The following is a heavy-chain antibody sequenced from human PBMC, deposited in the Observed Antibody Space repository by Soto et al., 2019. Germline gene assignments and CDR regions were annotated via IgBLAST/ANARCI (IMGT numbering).Heavy chain of an antibody. CDR3: AKSLSPSYYYFQDPLAI. D-gene: IGHD3-22*01. CDR2: IWSDGSNQ. Sequence: GGSLRLSCAASAFTFSRHGMHWVRQAPGKGLQWVGVIWSDGSNQRYAESVKGRFTISRDNSKNTLYLQMNSLRAEDTAVYYCAKSLSPSYYYFQDPLAIWAQGTMVPVSS. CDR1: AFTFSRHG. V-gene: IGHV3-33*06. J-gene: IGHJ3*02.